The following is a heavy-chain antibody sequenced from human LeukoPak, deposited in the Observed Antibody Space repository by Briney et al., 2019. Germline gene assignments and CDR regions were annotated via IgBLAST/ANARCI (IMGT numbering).Heavy chain of an antibody. CDR1: GFTVVRNY. J-gene: IGHJ6*03. CDR3: ASLNWHYYFMDV. D-gene: IGHD3-3*02. CDR2: IYAGDTT. Sequence: GGSLRPSCAASGFTVVRNYMGWVRQAPGKGLEWVSVIYAGDTTYYTDSVKGRFTMSRDNSKNTVHLRMNSLRVDDTAVYYCASLNWHYYFMDVWGQGTTVIVSS. V-gene: IGHV3-53*01.